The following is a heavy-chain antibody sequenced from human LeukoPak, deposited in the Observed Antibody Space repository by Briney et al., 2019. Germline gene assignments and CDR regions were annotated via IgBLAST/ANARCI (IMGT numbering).Heavy chain of an antibody. CDR1: GFTFSSYA. J-gene: IGHJ4*02. D-gene: IGHD6-19*01. V-gene: IGHV3-23*01. Sequence: GGSLRLSCAASGFTFSSYAMSWVRQAPGKGLEWVSPISGSGSSTYYADSVKGRFTISRDNSKNTLYLQINSLRAEDTAVYYCAKGVAVASPYYFDYWGQGTLVTLSS. CDR2: ISGSGSST. CDR3: AKGVAVASPYYFDY.